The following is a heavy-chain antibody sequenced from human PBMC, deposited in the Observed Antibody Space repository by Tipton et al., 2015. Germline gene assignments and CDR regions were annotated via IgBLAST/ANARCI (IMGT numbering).Heavy chain of an antibody. Sequence: QLVQSGPEVKKPGSSVNVSCKASGGTFSSYSINWLRQVPGQGLEWMGGIIPIFGRPNYAQKFQGRVTITADESTTTAYMELSSLRFEDTAVYYCASDRVVTFGGVLDYWGQGTLVTVSS. CDR2: IIPIFGRP. D-gene: IGHD3-16*01. CDR1: GGTFSSYS. J-gene: IGHJ4*02. CDR3: ASDRVVTFGGVLDY. V-gene: IGHV1-69*01.